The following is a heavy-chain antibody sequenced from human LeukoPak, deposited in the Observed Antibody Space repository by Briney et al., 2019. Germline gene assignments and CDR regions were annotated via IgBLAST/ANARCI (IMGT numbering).Heavy chain of an antibody. CDR2: ISSSSSSR. CDR1: GFTFSSYA. D-gene: IGHD3-10*01. V-gene: IGHV3-48*02. Sequence: GGSLRLSCAASGFTFSSYAMSWVRQAPGKGLERVSYISSSSSSRYYGDSVNGRFTISRDNAKNSLYLQMNSLRDEDTAVYFCASTSMVRGVILNLFDYWGQGTLVTVSS. CDR3: ASTSMVRGVILNLFDY. J-gene: IGHJ4*02.